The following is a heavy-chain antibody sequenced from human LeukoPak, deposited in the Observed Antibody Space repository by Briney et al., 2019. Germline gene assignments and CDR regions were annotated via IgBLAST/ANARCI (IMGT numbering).Heavy chain of an antibody. J-gene: IGHJ4*02. V-gene: IGHV3-73*01. CDR2: IRSKANSYAT. D-gene: IGHD3-22*01. Sequence: GSLRLSCAASGFTFSGSAMHWVRQASGKGLEWVGRIRSKANSYATAYAASVKGRFTISRDDSKNTAYLQMNSLKTEDTAVYYCTRHVDSSGYDRDYWGQGTLVTVSS. CDR1: GFTFSGSA. CDR3: TRHVDSSGYDRDY.